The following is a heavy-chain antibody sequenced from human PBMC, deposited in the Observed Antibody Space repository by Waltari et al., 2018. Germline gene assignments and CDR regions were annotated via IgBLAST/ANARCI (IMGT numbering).Heavy chain of an antibody. CDR3: FVGTYYFDY. CDR1: GYTFTSYD. D-gene: IGHD1-26*01. Sequence: QVQLVQSGTEVKKPGASVKVSCKASGYTFTSYDVNWVRQATGQGLEWMGWMNPSSGNTGYAQKFQGRVIMTRDTSITTAYMELSSLRSEDTAVYYCFVGTYYFDYWGQGTLVTVSS. V-gene: IGHV1-8*01. J-gene: IGHJ4*02. CDR2: MNPSSGNT.